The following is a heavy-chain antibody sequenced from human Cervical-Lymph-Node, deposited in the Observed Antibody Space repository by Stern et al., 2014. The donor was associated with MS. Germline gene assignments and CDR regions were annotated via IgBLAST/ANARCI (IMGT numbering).Heavy chain of an antibody. D-gene: IGHD6-13*01. J-gene: IGHJ6*02. CDR2: ISAYNGNT. CDR3: ATGYSSSWHGYYYGMDV. V-gene: IGHV1-18*01. Sequence: VQLVESGAEVKKPGASVKVSCKASGYTFTSYGISWVRQAPGQGLEWMGWISAYNGNTNYAQKLQGRVTMTTDTSTSTAYMELRSLRSDDTAVYYCATGYSSSWHGYYYGMDVWGQGTTVTVSS. CDR1: GYTFTSYG.